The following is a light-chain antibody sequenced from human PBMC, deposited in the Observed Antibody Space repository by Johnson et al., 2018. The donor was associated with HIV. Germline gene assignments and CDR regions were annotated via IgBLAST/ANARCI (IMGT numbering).Light chain of an antibody. CDR1: SSNIGNNF. J-gene: IGLJ1*01. V-gene: IGLV1-51*01. CDR2: DNN. CDR3: GTWDSTLSAGGC. Sequence: QLVLTQPPSVSAAPGQKVTISCSGSSSNIGNNFVSWYQQLPGTAPKLLIYDNNKRPSGIPDRFSGSKSGTSATLGITGLQTGDEADYYGGTWDSTLSAGGCVGTGTKVPVL.